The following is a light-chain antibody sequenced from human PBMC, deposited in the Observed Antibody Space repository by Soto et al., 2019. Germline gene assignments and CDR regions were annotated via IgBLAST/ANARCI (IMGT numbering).Light chain of an antibody. Sequence: EIVLTQSPATLSLSPGERATLSCRASQIVSSSLAWYQQKPGQAPRHLIYDASNRATGIPARFSGSGSGTEVSLTISSLEPEDFAVYYCQQRSNWPPFTFGQGTRLEIK. J-gene: IGKJ5*01. CDR1: QIVSSS. CDR3: QQRSNWPPFT. V-gene: IGKV3-11*01. CDR2: DAS.